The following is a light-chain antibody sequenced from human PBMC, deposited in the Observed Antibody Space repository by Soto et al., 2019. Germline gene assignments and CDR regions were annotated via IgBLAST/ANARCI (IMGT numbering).Light chain of an antibody. CDR2: GAS. Sequence: EIVLTQSPGTLSLSPGERATLSCRASQSVNSNYLAWYQQKPRQAPRLLIYGASSRATGIPDRFSGNGSGTDFTLTISRLEPEYLAVYYCQQYGSSPKTFGQGTKVEIK. CDR1: QSVNSNY. J-gene: IGKJ1*01. V-gene: IGKV3-20*01. CDR3: QQYGSSPKT.